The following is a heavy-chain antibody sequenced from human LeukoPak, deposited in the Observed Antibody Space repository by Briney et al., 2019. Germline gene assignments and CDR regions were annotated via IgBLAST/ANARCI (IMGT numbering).Heavy chain of an antibody. CDR3: ARGPYSSGWYVDY. D-gene: IGHD6-19*01. J-gene: IGHJ4*02. Sequence: ASVKVSCKASGYTFTVYYMHWVRQAPGQGLEWMGWINPNSGGTNYAQKFQGWVTMTRDTSISTAYMELSRLRSDDTAVYYCARGPYSSGWYVDYWGQGTLVTVSS. CDR2: INPNSGGT. V-gene: IGHV1-2*04. CDR1: GYTFTVYY.